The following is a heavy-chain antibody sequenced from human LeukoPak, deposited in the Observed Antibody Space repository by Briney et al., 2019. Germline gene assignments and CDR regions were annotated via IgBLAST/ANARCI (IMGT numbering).Heavy chain of an antibody. J-gene: IGHJ4*02. V-gene: IGHV4-31*03. CDR3: ARPLAAAGPIDY. Sequence: SETLSLTCTVSGGSISSGGYYWSWIRQHPGKGLEWIGYIYYSGSTYYNPSLKSRVTISVDTSKNQFSLKLSSVTAADTAVYYCARPLAAAGPIDYWGQGTLVTVSS. CDR1: GGSISSGGYY. D-gene: IGHD6-13*01. CDR2: IYYSGST.